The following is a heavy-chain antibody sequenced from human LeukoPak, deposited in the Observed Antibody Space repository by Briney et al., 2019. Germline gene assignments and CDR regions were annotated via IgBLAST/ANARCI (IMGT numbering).Heavy chain of an antibody. V-gene: IGHV3-64D*06. J-gene: IGHJ6*04. CDR3: VKGAYCSSTSRYTGGGHYYYYYGMDV. D-gene: IGHD2-2*02. CDR1: GSTFSSYA. CDR2: ISSNGGST. Sequence: GGSLRLSCSASGSTFSSYAMHWVRQAPGKGLEYVSAISSNGGSTYYADSVKGRFTISRDNSKNTLYPQISSLRAEDTAVYYCVKGAYCSSTSRYTGGGHYYYYYGMDVWGKGTTVTVSS.